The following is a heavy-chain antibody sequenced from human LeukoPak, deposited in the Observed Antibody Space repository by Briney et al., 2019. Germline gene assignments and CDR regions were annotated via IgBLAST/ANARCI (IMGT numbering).Heavy chain of an antibody. CDR1: GYTFTGYY. V-gene: IGHV1-2*02. D-gene: IGHD6-19*01. J-gene: IGHJ4*02. CDR2: INPNSGGT. Sequence: ASVKVSCKASGYTFTGYYMHWVRQAPGQGLEWMGWINPNSGGTRYAQKFQGRVTMTRDTSIRTAYMELSSLRSDDTAVYYCARDVGGWYDEDYWGQGTLVTVPS. CDR3: ARDVGGWYDEDY.